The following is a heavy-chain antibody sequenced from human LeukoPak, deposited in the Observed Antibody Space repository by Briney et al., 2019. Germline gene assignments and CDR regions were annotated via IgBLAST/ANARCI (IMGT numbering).Heavy chain of an antibody. CDR3: ATSRFLEWLSPPKGWFDP. CDR1: GFTFSSYE. V-gene: IGHV3-48*03. Sequence: GGSLRLSCAASGFTFSSYEMNWVRQAPGKGLEWVSYISSSGSTIYYADSVKGRFTISRDNAKNSLYLQMNSLRSEDTAVYYCATSRFLEWLSPPKGWFDPWGQGTLVTVSS. J-gene: IGHJ5*02. D-gene: IGHD3-3*01. CDR2: ISSSGSTI.